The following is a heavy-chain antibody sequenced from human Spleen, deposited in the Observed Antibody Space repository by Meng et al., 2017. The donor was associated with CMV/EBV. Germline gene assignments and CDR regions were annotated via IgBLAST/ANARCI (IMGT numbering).Heavy chain of an antibody. Sequence: GESLKISCAAPGFTFSSYEMNWVRQAPGKGLEWVSYISRSGSITYYTDSVKGRFTISRDNAKNSLYLQMNSLRAEDTAVYYCAKLESPIISETIVDIWGQGTMVTVSS. CDR3: AKLESPIISETIVDI. CDR1: GFTFSSYE. J-gene: IGHJ3*02. V-gene: IGHV3-48*03. D-gene: IGHD3-3*01. CDR2: ISRSGSIT.